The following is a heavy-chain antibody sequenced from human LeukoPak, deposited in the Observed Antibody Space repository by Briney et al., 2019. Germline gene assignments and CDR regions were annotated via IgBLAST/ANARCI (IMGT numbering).Heavy chain of an antibody. V-gene: IGHV3-7*03. D-gene: IGHD4-17*01. Sequence: GGSLRLSCAASGFTLSSYCMSWVRQAPGKGLEWVANINKDESEKYYVDPVKGRFTISRDNAKNSLYLQMNSLRAEDTAVYYCARCRTTVTAMPGYWGQGTLVTVSS. CDR2: INKDESEK. CDR1: GFTLSSYC. CDR3: ARCRTTVTAMPGY. J-gene: IGHJ4*02.